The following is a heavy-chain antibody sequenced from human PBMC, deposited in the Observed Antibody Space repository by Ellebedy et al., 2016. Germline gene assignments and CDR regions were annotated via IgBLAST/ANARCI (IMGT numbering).Heavy chain of an antibody. CDR2: ISAYNGNT. J-gene: IGHJ4*02. Sequence: ASVKVSCKASGYTFTSYGISWVRQAPGQGLEWMGWISAYNGNTNYAKKLKGRVTITRDTSASTAYMELSSLRSEDTAVYYCARGFTMVRGESLGYWGQGTLVTASS. CDR3: ARGFTMVRGESLGY. V-gene: IGHV1-18*04. D-gene: IGHD3-10*01. CDR1: GYTFTSYG.